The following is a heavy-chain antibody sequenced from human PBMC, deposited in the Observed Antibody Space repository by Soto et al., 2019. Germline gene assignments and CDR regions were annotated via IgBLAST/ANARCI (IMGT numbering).Heavy chain of an antibody. J-gene: IGHJ4*02. Sequence: EVQLVESGGGLVQPGGSLRLSCAASGFTFSTYSMNWVRQAPGKGLEWVSYISSGSINIYYADSVKGRFTISRDNAMNSLYLQMNSLRAEDTAVYYCARDQYNEEFDYWGQGIQVTVSS. CDR3: ARDQYNEEFDY. CDR2: ISSGSINI. CDR1: GFTFSTYS. D-gene: IGHD1-20*01. V-gene: IGHV3-48*01.